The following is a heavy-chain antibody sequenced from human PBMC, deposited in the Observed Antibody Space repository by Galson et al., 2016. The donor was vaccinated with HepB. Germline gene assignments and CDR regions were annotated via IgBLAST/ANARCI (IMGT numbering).Heavy chain of an antibody. CDR3: ARNPESSTWYMSWYFDL. Sequence: SLRLSCAASGFNFNNHTIHWVRQAPGKGLEWISYISSGSSIIYYADSVRGRFTISRDSAKNSVYLQMNSLRDEDTAGYYCARNPESSTWYMSWYFDLWGRGTLVTVSS. CDR1: GFNFNNHT. V-gene: IGHV3-48*02. D-gene: IGHD6-13*01. J-gene: IGHJ2*01. CDR2: ISSGSSII.